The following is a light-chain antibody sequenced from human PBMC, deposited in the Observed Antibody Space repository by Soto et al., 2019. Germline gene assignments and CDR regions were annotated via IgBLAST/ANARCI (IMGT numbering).Light chain of an antibody. CDR3: SSYTTRRTS. Sequence: QSVLTQPASVSGSPGQSITISCTGTSSDVGGYNSVSWYQQHPGKAPKLMLYDVSNRPSGVSDRFSGSKSDNTASLTISGLQAEDEADYYCSSYTTRRTSFGTGTKLTVL. V-gene: IGLV2-14*03. J-gene: IGLJ1*01. CDR2: DVS. CDR1: SSDVGGYNS.